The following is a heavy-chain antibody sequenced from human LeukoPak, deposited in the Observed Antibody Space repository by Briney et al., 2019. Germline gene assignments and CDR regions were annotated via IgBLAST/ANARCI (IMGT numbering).Heavy chain of an antibody. V-gene: IGHV4-34*01. J-gene: IGHJ6*04. CDR2: INHSGST. Sequence: SEALSLTCAVYGGSFSGCYWSWIRQPPGKGLEWIGEINHSGSTNYNPSLKSRVTISVDTSKNQFSLKLSSVTAADTAVYYCARVRRYCSGGSCYSYGMDVWGKGTTVTVSS. D-gene: IGHD2-15*01. CDR3: ARVRRYCSGGSCYSYGMDV. CDR1: GGSFSGCY.